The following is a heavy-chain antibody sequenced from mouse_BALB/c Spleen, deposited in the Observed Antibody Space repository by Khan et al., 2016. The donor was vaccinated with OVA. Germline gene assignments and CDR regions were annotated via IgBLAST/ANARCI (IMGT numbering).Heavy chain of an antibody. CDR3: ARRDYGTSGAY. CDR2: IYPGSNNT. J-gene: IGHJ3*01. Sequence: QVQLQQSGPDLVKPGASVKMSCKASGYTFTDYVLTWVKQRTGQGLEWIGEIYPGSNNTYYNEKFKGKATLTADNSSNTAYIQLRSLPFEDSAIYFCARRDYGTSGAYWGQGTLVTVSA. V-gene: IGHV1-81*01. CDR1: GYTFTDYV. D-gene: IGHD1-1*01.